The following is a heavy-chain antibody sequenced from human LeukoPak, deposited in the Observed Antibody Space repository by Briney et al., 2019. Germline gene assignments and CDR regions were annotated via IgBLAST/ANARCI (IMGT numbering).Heavy chain of an antibody. D-gene: IGHD3-16*02. V-gene: IGHV4-59*01. J-gene: IGHJ6*02. Sequence: PSETLSLTCTVSGGSISSYYWGWIRQPPGKGLEWIGYIYYSGSTNYNPSLKSRVTISVDTSKNQFSLKLSSVTAADTAVYYCARVSDYVWGSYRYQDDYGWDVWGQGTTVTVSS. CDR1: GGSISSYY. CDR3: ARVSDYVWGSYRYQDDYGWDV. CDR2: IYYSGST.